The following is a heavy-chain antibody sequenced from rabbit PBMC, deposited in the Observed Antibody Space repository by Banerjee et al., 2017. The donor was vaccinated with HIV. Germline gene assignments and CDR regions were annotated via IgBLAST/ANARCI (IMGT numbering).Heavy chain of an antibody. D-gene: IGHD1-1*01. CDR2: INTNSGTA. J-gene: IGHJ6*01. CDR1: GFSFSNKYV. CDR3: VRGSISGTDYNL. V-gene: IGHV1S45*01. Sequence: QEQLVESGGGLVKPEGSLTLTCTASGFSFSNKYVMCWVRQAPGKGLEWIACINTNSGTAVPASGAKGRFTISRHNAQNTLYLQLNSLTAADTATYFCVRGSISGTDYNLWGPGTLVTVS.